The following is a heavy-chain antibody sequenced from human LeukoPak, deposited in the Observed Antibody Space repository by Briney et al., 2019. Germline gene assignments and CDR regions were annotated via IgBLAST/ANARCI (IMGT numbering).Heavy chain of an antibody. CDR2: ISSSSSYI. Sequence: PGGSLRVSCAASGLTFSSYSMNWVRQAPGKGLEWVSSISSSSSYIYYADSVKGRFTISRDNAKNSLYLQMNSLRAEDTAVYYCARDRAGIAVAGIDYWGQGTLVTVSS. CDR3: ARDRAGIAVAGIDY. V-gene: IGHV3-21*01. CDR1: GLTFSSYS. D-gene: IGHD6-19*01. J-gene: IGHJ4*02.